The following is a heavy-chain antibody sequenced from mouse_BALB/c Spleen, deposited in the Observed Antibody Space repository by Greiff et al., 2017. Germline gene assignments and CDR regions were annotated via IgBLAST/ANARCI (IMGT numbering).Heavy chain of an antibody. CDR3: ARYRYYAMDY. CDR1: GYTFTSYT. J-gene: IGHJ4*01. CDR2: INPSSGYT. Sequence: VQLQQSGAELARPGASVKMSCKASGYTFTSYTMHWVNQRPGQGLEWIGYINPSSGYTNYNQKFKDKATLTADKSSSTAYMQLSSLTSEDSAVYYCARYRYYAMDYWGQGTSVTVSS. V-gene: IGHV1-4*01.